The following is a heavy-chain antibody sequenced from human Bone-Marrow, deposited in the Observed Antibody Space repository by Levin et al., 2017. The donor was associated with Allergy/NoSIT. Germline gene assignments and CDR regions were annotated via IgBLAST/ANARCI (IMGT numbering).Heavy chain of an antibody. CDR3: ARMPDRSGWYLVDAFDI. J-gene: IGHJ3*02. CDR2: IYHSGRT. CDR1: GVTLSSSHW. Sequence: PGGSLRLSCDVSGVTLSSSHWWGWVRQPPGKGPEWIGEIYHSGRTQYNPSLKSRVTMSVDKSRNQFSLSLSSVIAADTAVYYCARMPDRSGWYLVDAFDIWGQGTLVTVSS. V-gene: IGHV4-4*02. D-gene: IGHD6-19*01.